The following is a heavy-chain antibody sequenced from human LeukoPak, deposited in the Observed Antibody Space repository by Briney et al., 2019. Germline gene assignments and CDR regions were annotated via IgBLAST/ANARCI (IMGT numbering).Heavy chain of an antibody. CDR1: GFTFDDYA. CDR3: AQVGSGWSYGMAV. V-gene: IGHV3-9*01. Sequence: GRSLRLSCAASGFTFDDYAMHWVRQAPGKGLEGVSGIRWNSCSIGYADSVEGRFTISRDNAKNSLYLQMNSLRAEDTALYYCAQVGSGWSYGMAVWGQGTTVTVSS. CDR2: IRWNSCSI. J-gene: IGHJ6*02. D-gene: IGHD6-19*01.